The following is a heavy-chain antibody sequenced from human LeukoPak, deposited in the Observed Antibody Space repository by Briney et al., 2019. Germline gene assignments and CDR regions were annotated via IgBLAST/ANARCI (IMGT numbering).Heavy chain of an antibody. D-gene: IGHD4-17*01. CDR3: ARGRLRQKNYFDY. CDR2: IYQRATV. J-gene: IGHJ4*02. CDR1: GYSISSGYF. Sequence: SETLSLTCNVSGYSISSGYFWGWVRQAPRKGLEWIGSIYQRATVHYNPSLKSRVTISVDTSKNQFSLKLSSVTAADTAVYYCARGRLRQKNYFDYWGQGTLVTVSS. V-gene: IGHV4-38-2*02.